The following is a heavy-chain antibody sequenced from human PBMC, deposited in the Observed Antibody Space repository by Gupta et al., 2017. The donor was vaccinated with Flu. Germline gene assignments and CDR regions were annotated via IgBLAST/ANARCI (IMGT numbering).Heavy chain of an antibody. D-gene: IGHD6-19*01. CDR1: FSNAG. CDR3: ADLEVAAKDGFDI. J-gene: IGHJ3*02. CDR2: RGDEGSNK. Sequence: FSNAGMHWVRQAIGKGLEWVAGRGDEGSNKYYEDSVKGRCTIARDNSKNTLYMKMNSLRAEDTWGEYCADLEVAAKDGFDIWGQGTMVTVSS. V-gene: IGHV3-33*01.